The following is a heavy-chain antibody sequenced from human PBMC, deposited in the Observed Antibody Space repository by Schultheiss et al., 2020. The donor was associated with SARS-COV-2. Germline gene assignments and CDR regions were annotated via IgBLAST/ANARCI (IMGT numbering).Heavy chain of an antibody. CDR3: ARGTNHAFDI. CDR1: GYTFTGYY. Sequence: SVKVSCKASGYTFTGYYMHWVRQAPGQGLEWMGRIIPILGIANYAQKFQGRVTITADKSTSTAYMELSSLRSEDTAVYYCARGTNHAFDIWGQGTMVTVSS. CDR2: IIPILGIA. J-gene: IGHJ3*02. V-gene: IGHV1-69*04.